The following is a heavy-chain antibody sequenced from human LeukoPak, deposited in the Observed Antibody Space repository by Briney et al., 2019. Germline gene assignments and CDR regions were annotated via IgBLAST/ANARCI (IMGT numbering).Heavy chain of an antibody. CDR2: IYYSGST. CDR3: ARGHSSGWVYFDY. Sequence: ASETLSLTWTVSGGSISSGGYSWSWIRQHPGKGLEWIGYIYYSGSTYYNPSLKSRVTISVDTSKNQFSLKLSSVTAADTAVYYCARGHSSGWVYFDYWGQGTLVTVSS. V-gene: IGHV4-31*02. J-gene: IGHJ4*02. CDR1: GGSISSGGYS. D-gene: IGHD6-19*01.